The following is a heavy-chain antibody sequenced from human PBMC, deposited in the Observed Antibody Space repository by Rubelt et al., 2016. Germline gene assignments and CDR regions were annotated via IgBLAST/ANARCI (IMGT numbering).Heavy chain of an antibody. Sequence: QVQLQESGPGLVKPSETLSLTCTVSGGSISGYYWSWIRQPPGKALEWIGYIYYSGNTNYSPSLKSRVTISVDTSKSQFSRKLSSVTAADKAVYYCARGGVNMIDWYFDLWGRGTLVTVSS. CDR3: ARGGVNMIDWYFDL. V-gene: IGHV4-59*01. D-gene: IGHD3-22*01. CDR1: GGSISGYY. CDR2: IYYSGNT. J-gene: IGHJ2*01.